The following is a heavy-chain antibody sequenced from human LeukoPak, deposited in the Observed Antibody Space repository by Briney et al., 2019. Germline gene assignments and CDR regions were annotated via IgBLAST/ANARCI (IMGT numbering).Heavy chain of an antibody. J-gene: IGHJ5*02. Sequence: PGGSLRLSCAASGFTVHSNYMSWVRQAPGKGLEWVSVIDRSGVTHYADSVKGRFTISRDNSKNTLYLQMNSLRAEDTGVYYCAKDYRAPPLRPNWLDPWGQGTLVTVSS. CDR3: AKDYRAPPLRPNWLDP. CDR1: GFTVHSNY. D-gene: IGHD1-26*01. V-gene: IGHV3-53*01. CDR2: IDRSGVT.